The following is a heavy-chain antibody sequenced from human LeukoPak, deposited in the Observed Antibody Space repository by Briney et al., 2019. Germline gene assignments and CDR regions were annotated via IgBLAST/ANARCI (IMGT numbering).Heavy chain of an antibody. V-gene: IGHV1-69*05. CDR3: ARDRAGVRYFDWLIVSCWFDP. D-gene: IGHD3-9*01. Sequence: GASVKVSCKASGGTFSSYAISWVRQAPGQGLEWMGGIIPMFGTANYAQKLQGRVTMTTDTSTSTAYMELRSLRSDDTAVYYCARDRAGVRYFDWLIVSCWFDPWGQGTLVTVSS. CDR2: IIPMFGTA. CDR1: GGTFSSYA. J-gene: IGHJ5*02.